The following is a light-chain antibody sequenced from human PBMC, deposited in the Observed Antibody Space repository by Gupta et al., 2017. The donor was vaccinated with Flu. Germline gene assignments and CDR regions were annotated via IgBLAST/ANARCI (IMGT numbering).Light chain of an antibody. V-gene: IGLV1-44*01. Sequence: VTIYGSGTTSNCGNNPVTWYQKLPGTAPKLLIFINSQRPSGVPDRSSGSTSGTSASLAISGLQTEDEGHYYCAAWDDSVNGPVFGGGTKLTVL. CDR2: INS. CDR1: TSNCGNNP. J-gene: IGLJ2*01. CDR3: AAWDDSVNGPV.